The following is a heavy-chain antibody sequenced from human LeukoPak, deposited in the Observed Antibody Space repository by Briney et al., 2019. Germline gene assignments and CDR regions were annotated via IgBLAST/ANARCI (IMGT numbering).Heavy chain of an antibody. CDR1: GGTFSSYA. Sequence: SVKVSCKASGGTFSSYAISWVRQAPGQGLEWMGRIIPIFGIANYAQKFQGRVTITADKSTSTAYMELSSLRSVDTAVYYCARGRYYYDSSGYYYVDDDYWGQGTLVTVSS. V-gene: IGHV1-69*04. J-gene: IGHJ4*02. CDR2: IIPIFGIA. D-gene: IGHD3-22*01. CDR3: ARGRYYYDSSGYYYVDDDY.